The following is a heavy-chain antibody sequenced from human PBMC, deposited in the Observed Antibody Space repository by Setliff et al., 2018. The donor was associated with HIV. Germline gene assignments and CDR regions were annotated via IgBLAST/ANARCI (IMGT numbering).Heavy chain of an antibody. J-gene: IGHJ4*02. D-gene: IGHD2-8*01. Sequence: ASVKVSCKASGYTFTGYYIHWVRQAPGQGLEWMGEINPSGGSTTYAEKFQGRATLTRDTSTSTVYMELSSVRFDDTAVYYCARVPILVYASPLDNWGQGTLVTVSS. CDR3: ARVPILVYASPLDN. CDR2: INPSGGST. CDR1: GYTFTGYY. V-gene: IGHV1-46*01.